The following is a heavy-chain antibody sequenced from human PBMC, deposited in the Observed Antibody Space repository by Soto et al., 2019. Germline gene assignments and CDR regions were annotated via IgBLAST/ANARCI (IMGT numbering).Heavy chain of an antibody. Sequence: SETLSLTCTVSGGSISSYYWSWIRQPPGKGLEWIGYIYYSGSTNYNPSLKSRVTISVDTSKNQFSLKLSSVTAADTAVYYCARHGYCSGGSCYPRYYYYYMDVWGKGTTVTVSS. CDR2: IYYSGST. J-gene: IGHJ6*03. V-gene: IGHV4-59*08. D-gene: IGHD2-15*01. CDR3: ARHGYCSGGSCYPRYYYYYMDV. CDR1: GGSISSYY.